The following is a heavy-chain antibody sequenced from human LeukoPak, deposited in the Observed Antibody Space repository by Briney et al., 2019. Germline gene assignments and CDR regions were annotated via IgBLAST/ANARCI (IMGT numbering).Heavy chain of an antibody. CDR1: GGSISSGSYY. V-gene: IGHV4-61*02. Sequence: SETLSLTCTVSGGSISSGSYYWSWIRQPAGEGLEWIGPIYTSGSTNYNPSLESRVTISVDTSKNQFSLKLSSVTAADAAVYYCARAPYSLIQLSLVGGVFDIWGQGTMVTVSS. CDR2: IYTSGST. CDR3: ARAPYSLIQLSLVGGVFDI. J-gene: IGHJ3*02. D-gene: IGHD5-18*01.